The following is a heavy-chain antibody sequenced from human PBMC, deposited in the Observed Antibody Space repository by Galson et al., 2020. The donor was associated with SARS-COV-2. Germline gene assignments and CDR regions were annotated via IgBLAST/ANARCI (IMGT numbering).Heavy chain of an antibody. CDR2: ISGSGGNT. CDR3: AKGGSLYSSGWYYFDY. CDR1: GFSFSSYA. J-gene: IGHJ4*02. V-gene: IGHV3-23*01. Sequence: GGSLRLSCAASGFSFSSYALSWVRQAPGKGLDWVSVISGSGGNTYYADSVKGRFTISRDNSKNTVFLQMNSLRAEDTAVYYCAKGGSLYSSGWYYFDYWGQGTLVTVSS. D-gene: IGHD6-19*01.